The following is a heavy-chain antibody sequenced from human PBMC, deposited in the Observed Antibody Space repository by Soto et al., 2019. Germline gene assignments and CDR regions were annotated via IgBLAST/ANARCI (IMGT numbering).Heavy chain of an antibody. J-gene: IGHJ4*02. CDR3: TAGKLYPSLDFDY. CDR1: GFSFSSLA. D-gene: IGHD2-8*01. V-gene: IGHV3-23*01. CDR2: ISGRGVDT. Sequence: GGSLRLSCAASGFSFSSLAMSWVRQAPGKGLEWVSSISGRGVDTLYAASVKGRFTISRDDSKSIAYLQMNSLKTEDTAVYYCTAGKLYPSLDFDYWGQGTLVTVSS.